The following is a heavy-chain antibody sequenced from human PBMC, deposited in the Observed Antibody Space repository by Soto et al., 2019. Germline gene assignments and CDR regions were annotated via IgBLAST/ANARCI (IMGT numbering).Heavy chain of an antibody. CDR3: ARVWGGAFDI. Sequence: TSXTLSLTCTVSGGSISSYYWSWIRQPPGKGLEWIGYIYYSGSTNYNPSLKSRVTISVDTSKNQFSLKLSSVTAADTAVYYCARVWGGAFDIWGQGTMVTVSS. CDR2: IYYSGST. J-gene: IGHJ3*02. CDR1: GGSISSYY. V-gene: IGHV4-59*01. D-gene: IGHD3-10*01.